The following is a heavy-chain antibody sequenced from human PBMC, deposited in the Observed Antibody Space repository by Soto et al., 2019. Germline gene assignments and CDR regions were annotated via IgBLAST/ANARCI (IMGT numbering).Heavy chain of an antibody. CDR1: GGTFSSYA. Sequence: GASVKVSFKASGGTFSSYAISWVRQAPGQGLEWMGGIIPIFGTANYAQKFKGRVTITADESTSTAYMELSSLRSEDTAVYYCAREGPTRPEMATTLYYYYGMDVWGQGTTVTVSS. CDR3: AREGPTRPEMATTLYYYYGMDV. J-gene: IGHJ6*02. CDR2: IIPIFGTA. V-gene: IGHV1-69*13. D-gene: IGHD5-12*01.